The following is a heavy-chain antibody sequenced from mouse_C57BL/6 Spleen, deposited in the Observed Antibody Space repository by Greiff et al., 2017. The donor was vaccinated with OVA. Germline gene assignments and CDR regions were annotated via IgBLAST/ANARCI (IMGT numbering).Heavy chain of an antibody. CDR2: ISSGSSTI. CDR1: GFTFSDYG. V-gene: IGHV5-17*01. CDR3: ARHYYDYDGGFDY. J-gene: IGHJ2*01. D-gene: IGHD2-4*01. Sequence: DVMLVESGGGLVKPGGSLKLSCAASGFTFSDYGMHWVRQAPEKGLEWVAYISSGSSTIYYADTVKGRFTISRDNAKNTLFLQMTSLRSEDTAMYYCARHYYDYDGGFDYWGQGTTLTVSS.